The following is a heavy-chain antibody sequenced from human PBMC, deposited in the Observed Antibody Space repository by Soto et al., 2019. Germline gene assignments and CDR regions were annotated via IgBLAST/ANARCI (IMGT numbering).Heavy chain of an antibody. Sequence: PGGSLRLSCAASGFTFSSYGMHWVREAPGKGLERVLVISYDGSNKYYADSVKGRFTISRDNSKNTLYLQMNSLRAEDTAVYYRATEKLGDSSAWLYYYCMGVWGRGTRVTVSS. V-gene: IGHV3-30*03. D-gene: IGHD6-19*01. CDR1: GFTFSSYG. J-gene: IGHJ6*02. CDR3: ATEKLGDSSAWLYYYCMGV. CDR2: ISYDGSNK.